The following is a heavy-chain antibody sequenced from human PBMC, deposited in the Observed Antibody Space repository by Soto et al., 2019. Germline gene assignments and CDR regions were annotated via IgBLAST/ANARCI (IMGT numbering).Heavy chain of an antibody. V-gene: IGHV1-58*01. D-gene: IGHD4-4*01. Sequence: SVKVSCKASGFTFTSSAVQWVRQARGQRLEWIGWIVVGSGNTNYAQKFQERVTITRDMSTSTAYMELSSVTAADTAVYYCARSIPYSKWFDPWGQGTLVTVSS. CDR1: GFTFTSSA. CDR3: ARSIPYSKWFDP. CDR2: IVVGSGNT. J-gene: IGHJ5*02.